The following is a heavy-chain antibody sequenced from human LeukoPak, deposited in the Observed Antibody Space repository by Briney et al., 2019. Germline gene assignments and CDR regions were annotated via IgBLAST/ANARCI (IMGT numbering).Heavy chain of an antibody. J-gene: IGHJ4*02. D-gene: IGHD4-17*01. CDR2: IYSGGST. V-gene: IGHV3-53*01. CDR3: ARSSTVTKYYFDY. CDR1: GFTVSSNY. Sequence: PGGSLRLSCAASGFTVSSNYMSWVRQAPGKGPEWVSVIYSGGSTYYADSVKGRFTISRDNSKNTLYLQMNSLRAEDTAVYYCARSSTVTKYYFDYWGQGTLVTVSS.